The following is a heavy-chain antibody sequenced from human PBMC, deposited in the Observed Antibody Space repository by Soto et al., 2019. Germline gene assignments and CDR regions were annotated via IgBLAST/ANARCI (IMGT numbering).Heavy chain of an antibody. V-gene: IGHV3-7*01. J-gene: IGHJ4*02. CDR1: GFTFSSYW. CDR3: ARDWYYDFWSGYYNIFDY. Sequence: GSLRLSCAASGFTFSSYWMSWVRQAPGKGLEWVANIKQDGSEKYYVDSVKGRFTISRDNAKNSLYLQMNSLRAEDTAVYYCARDWYYDFWSGYYNIFDYWGQGXLVTVSS. D-gene: IGHD3-3*01. CDR2: IKQDGSEK.